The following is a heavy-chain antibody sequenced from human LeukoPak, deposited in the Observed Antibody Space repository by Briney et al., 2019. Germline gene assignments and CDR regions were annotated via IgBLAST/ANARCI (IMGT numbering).Heavy chain of an antibody. D-gene: IGHD6-25*01. V-gene: IGHV3-33*08. Sequence: PGGSLRLSCVASGFIFRDYTMNWVRQAPGKGLEWVAVIWYDGSNKYYADSVKGRFTISRDNSKNTLFLQMNSLRTEDTAVYYCARVTAAAAREVWFDPWGQGTLVTVSS. CDR2: IWYDGSNK. J-gene: IGHJ5*02. CDR1: GFIFRDYT. CDR3: ARVTAAAAREVWFDP.